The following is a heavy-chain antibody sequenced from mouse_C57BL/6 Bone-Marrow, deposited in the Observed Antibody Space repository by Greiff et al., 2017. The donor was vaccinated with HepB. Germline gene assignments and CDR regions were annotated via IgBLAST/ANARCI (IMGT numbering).Heavy chain of an antibody. CDR1: GYTFTSYW. CDR3: SRRNCGSSYAWFAY. V-gene: IGHV1-55*01. J-gene: IGHJ3*01. D-gene: IGHD1-1*01. CDR2: IYPGSGST. Sequence: QVQLQQPGAELLKPGASVKMSCKASGYTFTSYWITWVKQRPGQGLEWIGDIYPGSGSTNYNEKFKSKATLTVDTSSSTAYMQLSSLTSEDSAVYYCSRRNCGSSYAWFAYWGQGTLVTVSA.